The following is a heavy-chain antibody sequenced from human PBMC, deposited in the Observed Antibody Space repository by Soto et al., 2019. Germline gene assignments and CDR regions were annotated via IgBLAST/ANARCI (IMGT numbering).Heavy chain of an antibody. CDR1: GGSISSYY. J-gene: IGHJ6*02. CDR3: ARDLWGYCGADCYPLDV. CDR2: MYNTGST. V-gene: IGHV4-59*01. D-gene: IGHD2-21*02. Sequence: TLSLTCTVSGGSISSYYWSWIRQPPGKGLEWIGYMYNTGSTIYNPSLKSRVTISVDTSKNQFSLKLNSVTAADTAVYYCARDLWGYCGADCYPLDVWGQGTTVTVSS.